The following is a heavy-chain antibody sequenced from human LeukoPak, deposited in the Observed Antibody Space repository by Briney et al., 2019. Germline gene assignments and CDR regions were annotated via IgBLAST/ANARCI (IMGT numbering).Heavy chain of an antibody. Sequence: SETLSLTCTVSGGSISSGSYYWSWIRQPAGMGLEWIGRIYSSGNTNYNPSLKSRVTLSVDTSKNQFSLKLSSVTAADTAVYYCARSLGFYDSSGYYYLDYWGQGTLVTVSS. V-gene: IGHV4-61*02. CDR2: IYSSGNT. CDR3: ARSLGFYDSSGYYYLDY. CDR1: GGSISSGSYY. D-gene: IGHD3-22*01. J-gene: IGHJ4*02.